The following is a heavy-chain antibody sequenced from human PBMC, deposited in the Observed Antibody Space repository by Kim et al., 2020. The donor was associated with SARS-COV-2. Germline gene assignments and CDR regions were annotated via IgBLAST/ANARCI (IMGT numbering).Heavy chain of an antibody. J-gene: IGHJ4*02. V-gene: IGHV3-7*01. CDR3: ARHSAASLDY. CDR1: GFTFSEHW. Sequence: GGSLRLSCAASGFTFSEHWMTWVRQAPGKGLEWVANIGQDGTKTNYVDSLKGRFTVSRDNTKNSLFLQMNSLRAEDTAVYFCARHSAASLDYWGQGTLVTVSS. CDR2: IGQDGTKT.